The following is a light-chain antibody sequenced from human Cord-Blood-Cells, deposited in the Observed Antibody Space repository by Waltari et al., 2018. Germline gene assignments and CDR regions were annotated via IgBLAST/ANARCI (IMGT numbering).Light chain of an antibody. Sequence: QSALTQPASVFGSPGQSITISCTGTSSDVGGYHYVSWYQQHPGKAPKLMIYDVSKRPSGVSNRFSGSKSGNTASLTISGLQAEDEADYYCSSYTSSSTWVFGGGTKLTVL. J-gene: IGLJ3*02. CDR2: DVS. CDR1: SSDVGGYHY. V-gene: IGLV2-14*01. CDR3: SSYTSSSTWV.